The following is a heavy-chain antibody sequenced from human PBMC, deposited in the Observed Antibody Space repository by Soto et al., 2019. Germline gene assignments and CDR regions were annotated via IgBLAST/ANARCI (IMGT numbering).Heavy chain of an antibody. V-gene: IGHV3-30*18. D-gene: IGHD3-22*01. CDR1: EFSCRSHG. CDR2: ISYDGSNK. CDR3: AKDVGVGYYYDSSGLPDY. Sequence: RLAGATSEFSCRSHGMNWGRHAPGKGQEWVAVISYDGSNKYYADSVKGRFTISRDNSKNTLYLQMNSLRAEDTAVYYCAKDVGVGYYYDSSGLPDYWGQGTLVTGSS. J-gene: IGHJ4*02.